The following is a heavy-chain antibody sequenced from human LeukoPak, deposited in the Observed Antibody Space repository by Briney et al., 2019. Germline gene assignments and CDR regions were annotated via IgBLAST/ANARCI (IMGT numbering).Heavy chain of an antibody. Sequence: SETLSLTCTVSGGSISSSSYYWGWIRQPPGKGLEWIGSIYYSGSTYYNPSLKSRVTISVDTSKNQFSLKLSSVTAADTAVYYCARGHASQQWLVRFFYYGYWGQGTLVTVSS. D-gene: IGHD6-19*01. CDR2: IYYSGST. J-gene: IGHJ4*02. CDR3: ARGHASQQWLVRFFYYGY. CDR1: GGSISSSSYY. V-gene: IGHV4-39*07.